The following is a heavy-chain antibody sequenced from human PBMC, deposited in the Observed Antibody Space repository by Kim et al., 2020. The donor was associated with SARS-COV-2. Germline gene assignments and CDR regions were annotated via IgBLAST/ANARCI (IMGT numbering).Heavy chain of an antibody. CDR1: GFTFSSYA. Sequence: GGSLRLSCAASGFTFSSYAMHWVRQAPGKGLEWVAVISYDGSNKYYADSVKGRFTISRDNSKNTLYLQMNSLRAEDTAVYYCARDWADIVVVPAGGDYYMDVWGKGTTVTVSS. J-gene: IGHJ6*03. CDR3: ARDWADIVVVPAGGDYYMDV. V-gene: IGHV3-30-3*01. CDR2: ISYDGSNK. D-gene: IGHD2-2*01.